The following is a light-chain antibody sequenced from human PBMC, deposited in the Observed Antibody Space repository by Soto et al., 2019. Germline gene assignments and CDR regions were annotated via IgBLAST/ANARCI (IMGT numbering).Light chain of an antibody. V-gene: IGKV1-39*01. CDR1: QPISTY. CDR2: AAS. CDR3: HQSYRTPPDT. Sequence: DIQMTQSPSSLSASVGDRVTITCRASQPISTYLNWYQQRPGKAPRLLIHAASTLHSGVPSRFSGSGSGTDFTLTISSLQPEDFATYFCHQSYRTPPDTFGQGTKVDIK. J-gene: IGKJ2*01.